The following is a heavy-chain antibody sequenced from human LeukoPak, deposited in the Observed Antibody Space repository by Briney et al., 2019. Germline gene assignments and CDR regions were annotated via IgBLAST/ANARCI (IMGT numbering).Heavy chain of an antibody. Sequence: ASVKVSCNASGYTFTGYGISWVRQAPGQGLEWMGWISAYNGNTNYAQKLQGRVTMTTDTSTSTAYMELRSLRSDDTAVYYCARDAVAGTWWFDPWGQGTLVTVSS. V-gene: IGHV1-18*01. CDR2: ISAYNGNT. CDR1: GYTFTGYG. CDR3: ARDAVAGTWWFDP. J-gene: IGHJ5*02. D-gene: IGHD6-19*01.